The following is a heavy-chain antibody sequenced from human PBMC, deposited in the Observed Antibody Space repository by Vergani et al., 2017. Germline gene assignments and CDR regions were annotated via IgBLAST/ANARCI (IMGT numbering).Heavy chain of an antibody. V-gene: IGHV3-23*01. D-gene: IGHD6-6*01. Sequence: EVQLLESGGGLVQPGGSLRLSCAASGFTFSSYAMSWVRQAPGKGLEWVSAISGSGGSTYYADSVKGWFTISRDNSKNTLYLQMNSLRAEDTAVYYCAKDQIEYSSSSPFDYWGQGTLVTVSS. CDR3: AKDQIEYSSSSPFDY. CDR2: ISGSGGST. CDR1: GFTFSSYA. J-gene: IGHJ4*02.